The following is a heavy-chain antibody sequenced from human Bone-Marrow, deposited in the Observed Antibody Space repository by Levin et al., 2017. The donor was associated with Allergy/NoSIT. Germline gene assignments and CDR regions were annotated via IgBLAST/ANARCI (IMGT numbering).Heavy chain of an antibody. CDR3: ANDVTFDYRSDAFDI. V-gene: IGHV3-30*18. Sequence: PGGSLRLLCAASGFTFSNYGMHWVRRAPGEGLEWVSVISFDGNKKYYADSVKGRFIVSRDNSNNTLYLQMNSLRPEDTAVYYCANDVTFDYRSDAFDIWGQGTMVTVSS. D-gene: IGHD4/OR15-4a*01. CDR1: GFTFSNYG. J-gene: IGHJ3*02. CDR2: ISFDGNKK.